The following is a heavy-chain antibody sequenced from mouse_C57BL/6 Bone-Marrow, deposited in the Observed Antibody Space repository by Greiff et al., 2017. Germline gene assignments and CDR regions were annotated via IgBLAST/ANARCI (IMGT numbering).Heavy chain of an antibody. D-gene: IGHD1-1*01. CDR3: ARDGSSSWCAY. Sequence: DVQLVESGGGLVKPGGSLKLSCAASGFTFSDYGMHWVRQAPEKGLEWVAYISSGSSTIYYADTVKGRFTISRDNAKNTLFLQMTSLRSEDTAMYYCARDGSSSWCAYWGQGTLVTVSA. V-gene: IGHV5-17*01. J-gene: IGHJ3*01. CDR1: GFTFSDYG. CDR2: ISSGSSTI.